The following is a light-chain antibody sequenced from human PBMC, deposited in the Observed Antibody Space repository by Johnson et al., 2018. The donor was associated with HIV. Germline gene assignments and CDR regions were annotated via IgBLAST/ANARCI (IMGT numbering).Light chain of an antibody. CDR3: LSADSSGTYV. CDR2: TDS. V-gene: IGLV3-16*01. Sequence: VLTQPPSVSVSLGQMARITCSGEALPKKYAYWYQQKPGQFPVLVLYTDSERPSGIPERFSGSSSGTIVTLTISGVQAEDEADYYCLSADSSGTYVFGTGTKVTVL. CDR1: ALPKKY. J-gene: IGLJ1*01.